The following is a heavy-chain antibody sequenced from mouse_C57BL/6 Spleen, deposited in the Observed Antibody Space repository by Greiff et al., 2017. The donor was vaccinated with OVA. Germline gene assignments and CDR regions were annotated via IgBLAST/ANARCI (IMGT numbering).Heavy chain of an antibody. CDR1: GYTFTSYW. CDR2: IDPSDSET. J-gene: IGHJ4*01. D-gene: IGHD2-4*01. V-gene: IGHV1-52*01. CDR3: ARSDDYEDYYAMDY. Sequence: QVQLQQPGAELVRPGSSVKLSCKASGYTFTSYWMHWVKQRPIQGLEWIGTIDPSDSETHYNQKFKNKATLTVDKSSSTAYMHLSSLTSEDSAVYYCARSDDYEDYYAMDYWGQGTSVTVSS.